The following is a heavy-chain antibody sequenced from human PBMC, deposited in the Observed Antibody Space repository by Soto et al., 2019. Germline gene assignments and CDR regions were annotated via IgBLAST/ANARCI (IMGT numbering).Heavy chain of an antibody. CDR2: IWYDGSNK. Sequence: QVQLVESGGGVVQPGRSLRLSCAASGFTFSSYGMHWVRQAPGKGLEWVAVIWYDGSNKYYADSVKGRFTISRDNSKNTLYLQMNSLRAEDTAVYYCARGTLDYGSGSYYYYYYMDVWGKGTTVTVSS. CDR1: GFTFSSYG. D-gene: IGHD3-10*01. CDR3: ARGTLDYGSGSYYYYYYMDV. J-gene: IGHJ6*03. V-gene: IGHV3-33*01.